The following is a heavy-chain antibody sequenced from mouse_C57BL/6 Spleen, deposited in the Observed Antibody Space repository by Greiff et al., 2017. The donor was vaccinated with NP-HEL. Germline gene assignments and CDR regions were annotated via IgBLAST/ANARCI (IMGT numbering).Heavy chain of an antibody. D-gene: IGHD2-5*01. CDR2: IDPETGGT. CDR1: GYTFTSYW. V-gene: IGHV1-15*01. J-gene: IGHJ4*01. Sequence: QVQLQQPGAELVKPGASVKMSCKASGYTFTSYWITWVKQTPVHGLEWIGAIDPETGGTAYNQKFKGKAILTADKSSSTAYMELRSLTSEDSAVYYCTSIVKDYYYAMDYWGQGTSVTVSS. CDR3: TSIVKDYYYAMDY.